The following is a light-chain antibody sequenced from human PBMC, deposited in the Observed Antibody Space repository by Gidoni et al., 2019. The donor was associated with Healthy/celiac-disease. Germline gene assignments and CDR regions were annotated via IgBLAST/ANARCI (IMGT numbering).Light chain of an antibody. CDR2: GAS. J-gene: IGKJ3*01. Sequence: EIVLTQSPGTLSLPPGERATLSCRASQSVSSSYLAWYQQKPGQAPRLLIYGASSRATGIPDRFSGSGSGTDFTLTISRLEPEDFAVYYCQQYGSSPTFGLGPRWISN. CDR3: QQYGSSPT. V-gene: IGKV3-20*01. CDR1: QSVSSSY.